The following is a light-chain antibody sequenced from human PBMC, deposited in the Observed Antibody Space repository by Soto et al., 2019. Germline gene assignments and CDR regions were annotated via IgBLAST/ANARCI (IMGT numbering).Light chain of an antibody. CDR1: QSVSSSY. CDR2: GAS. J-gene: IGKJ5*01. V-gene: IGKV3-20*01. CDR3: QQYGSSPPVT. Sequence: EIVLTQSPGTLSLSPGGRATLSCRASQSVSSSYLAWYQQKPGQAPRLLIYGASSRATGIPDRFSGSGSGTDFTLTISRLEPEDFAVYYWQQYGSSPPVTFGQGTRLEIK.